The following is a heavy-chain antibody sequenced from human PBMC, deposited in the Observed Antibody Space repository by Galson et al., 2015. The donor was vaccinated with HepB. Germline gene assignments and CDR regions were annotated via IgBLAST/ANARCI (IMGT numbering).Heavy chain of an antibody. CDR1: GFTFSSYS. CDR2: ISYNGLYK. J-gene: IGHJ4*02. Sequence: SLRLSCAASGFTFSSYSMHWVRQAPGKGLEWVTIISYNGLYKYYADSVKGRFTISRDNSKNTLYLQMNSLRAEDTAVYYCARDGRYCGGDCYSSGLGILYFDYWGQGTLVTVSS. CDR3: ARDGRYCGGDCYSSGLGILYFDY. D-gene: IGHD2-21*02. V-gene: IGHV3-30*04.